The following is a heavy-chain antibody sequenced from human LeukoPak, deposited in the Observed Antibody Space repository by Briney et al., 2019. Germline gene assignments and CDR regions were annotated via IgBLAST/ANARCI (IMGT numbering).Heavy chain of an antibody. Sequence: PGGSLRLSCAASGFTFRSYGIHWVRQAPGKGLEWVAVMSYDGTNEYYADSLKGRFTISRDNSKNSPYLQMNSLRAEDTAVYYCAKALNWGQGTLVTVSS. CDR1: GFTFRSYG. CDR3: AKALN. CDR2: MSYDGTNE. J-gene: IGHJ4*02. V-gene: IGHV3-30*18.